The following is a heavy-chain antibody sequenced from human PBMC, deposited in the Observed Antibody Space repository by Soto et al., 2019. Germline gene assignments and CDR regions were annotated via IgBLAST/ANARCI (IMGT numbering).Heavy chain of an antibody. CDR3: AREGINNYNEYYFDS. CDR1: GLTFSPYS. V-gene: IGHV3-21*01. Sequence: GGSRRLSFAPSGLTFSPYSMNWGGQAPGKGLEWVSSISGSGNYTHYADFLRGRFTISRDNAKTSLYLQMNSLRAEDTAVYYCAREGINNYNEYYFDSWGQGTVVTVSS. D-gene: IGHD4-4*01. J-gene: IGHJ4*02. CDR2: ISGSGNYT.